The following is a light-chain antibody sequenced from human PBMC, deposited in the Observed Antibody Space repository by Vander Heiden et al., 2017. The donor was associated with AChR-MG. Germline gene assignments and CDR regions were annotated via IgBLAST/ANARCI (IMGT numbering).Light chain of an antibody. J-gene: IGKJ4*01. CDR1: QSISNY. CDR3: QQSDGTIT. CDR2: AAS. Sequence: DIQMTQYPSYMSASVADRLTLTCRASQSISNYLNWYQQRPGKAPNLLIYAASSLPSGVPSRFSGSGSGTDFTLTISSLQPEDFATYYCQQSDGTITFGGGTTVEI. V-gene: IGKV1-39*01.